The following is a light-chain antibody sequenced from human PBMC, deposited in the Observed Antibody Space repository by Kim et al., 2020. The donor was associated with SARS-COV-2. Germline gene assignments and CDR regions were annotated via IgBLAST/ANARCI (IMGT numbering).Light chain of an antibody. Sequence: SSELTQDPAVSVALGQTVRITCQGDILRSYYASWYQQKPGQAPELVIYGKNNRPSGITDRFSDSSSGNTASLTINGAQAEDEADYYCNTRDSSGNHWVFGGGTQLTVL. V-gene: IGLV3-19*01. CDR1: ILRSYY. CDR3: NTRDSSGNHWV. CDR2: GKN. J-gene: IGLJ3*02.